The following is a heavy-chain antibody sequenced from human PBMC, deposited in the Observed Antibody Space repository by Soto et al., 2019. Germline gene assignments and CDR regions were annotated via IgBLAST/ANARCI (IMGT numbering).Heavy chain of an antibody. CDR3: PISWSVTTAYYYYGMDV. CDR1: GFTFSSYA. J-gene: IGHJ6*02. D-gene: IGHD4-4*01. V-gene: IGHV3-23*01. CDR2: ISGSGGST. Sequence: PGGSLRLSXAASGFTFSSYAMSWVRQAPGKGLEWVSAISGSGGSTYYADSVKGRFTISRDNSKNTLYLQMNSLRAEDTAVYYCPISWSVTTAYYYYGMDVWGQGTTVTVSS.